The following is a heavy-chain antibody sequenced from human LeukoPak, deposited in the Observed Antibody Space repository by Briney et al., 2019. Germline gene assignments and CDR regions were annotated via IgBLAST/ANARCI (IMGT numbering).Heavy chain of an antibody. V-gene: IGHV4-34*01. CDR3: ARGKHDYGETRGFRWFDP. J-gene: IGHJ5*02. CDR1: GGSFSGYY. D-gene: IGHD4-17*01. Sequence: PSETLSLTCAVYGGSFSGYYWSWIRQPPGKGLEWIGEINHSGSTNYNPSLKSRVTISVDTSKNQFSLKLGSVTAADTAVYYCARGKHDYGETRGFRWFDPWGQGTLVTVSS. CDR2: INHSGST.